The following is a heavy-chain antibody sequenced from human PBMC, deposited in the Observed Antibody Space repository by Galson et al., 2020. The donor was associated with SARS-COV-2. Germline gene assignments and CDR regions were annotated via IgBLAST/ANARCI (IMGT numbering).Heavy chain of an antibody. J-gene: IGHJ4*02. CDR3: ARVVSDYDILTGYHIKYYFDY. Sequence: GESLKISCAASGFTFSTYAIHWVRQAPGKGLDWVAVISYDGSNKYYADSVKGRFTISRDNSKNTLYLQMNSLRAEDTAVYYCARVVSDYDILTGYHIKYYFDYWGQGTLVTVSS. CDR2: ISYDGSNK. V-gene: IGHV3-30*14. CDR1: GFTFSTYA. D-gene: IGHD3-9*01.